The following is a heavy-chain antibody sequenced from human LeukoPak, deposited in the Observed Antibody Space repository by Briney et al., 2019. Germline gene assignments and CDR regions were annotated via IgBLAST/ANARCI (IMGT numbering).Heavy chain of an antibody. CDR3: ARDLLIKGSPCEWGYFDY. Sequence: ASVKVSCKASGYTFISYGVSWVRQAPGQGLEWMGWISPDNGKTNYAQKLQGRVTMTTDTSTSTAYMELRSLRSDDTAVYYCARDLLIKGSPCEWGYFDYWGQGTLVTVSS. V-gene: IGHV1-18*01. J-gene: IGHJ4*02. CDR1: GYTFISYG. D-gene: IGHD6-6*01. CDR2: ISPDNGKT.